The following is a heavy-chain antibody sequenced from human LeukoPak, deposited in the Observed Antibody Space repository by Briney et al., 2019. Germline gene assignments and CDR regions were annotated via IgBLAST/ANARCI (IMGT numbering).Heavy chain of an antibody. V-gene: IGHV1-8*01. CDR3: ARGSRDCSSTSCYHYYYYYMDV. D-gene: IGHD2-2*01. J-gene: IGHJ6*03. CDR2: MNPNSGNT. CDR1: GYTFTSYD. Sequence: ASVKVSCKASGYTFTSYDINWVRQATGQGLEWMGWMNPNSGNTGYAQKFQGRVTMTRNTSISTACMELSSLRSEDTAVYYCARGSRDCSSTSCYHYYYYYMDVWGKGTTDTVSS.